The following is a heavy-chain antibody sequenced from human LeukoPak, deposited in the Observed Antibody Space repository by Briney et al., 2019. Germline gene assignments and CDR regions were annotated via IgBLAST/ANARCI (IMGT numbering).Heavy chain of an antibody. V-gene: IGHV6-1*01. CDR3: VRSSLNAFDI. Sequence: SQTLSLTCAISGDSVSSNSAACNWIRQSPSRGLEWLGRTYYRSKWYNDYAVSVQSRITINPDTSKNQFSLQLNSVTPEDTAVYYCVRSSLNAFDIWGQGTMVTVSS. CDR2: TYYRSKWYN. J-gene: IGHJ3*02. D-gene: IGHD2-2*01. CDR1: GDSVSSNSAA.